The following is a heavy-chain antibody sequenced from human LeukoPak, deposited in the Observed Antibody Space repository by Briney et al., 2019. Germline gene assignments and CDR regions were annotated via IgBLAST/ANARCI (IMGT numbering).Heavy chain of an antibody. J-gene: IGHJ6*03. V-gene: IGHV3-7*01. CDR1: GFTFSSYW. CDR2: IKQDGSEK. Sequence: GGSLRLSCAASGFTFSSYWMSWVRQAPGKGLEWVANIKQDGSEKYYVDSVKGRFTISRDNAKNSLYLQMNSLRAEDTAVYYCARALRDYYYYYMDVWGKGTTVTVSS. CDR3: ARALRDYYYYYMDV.